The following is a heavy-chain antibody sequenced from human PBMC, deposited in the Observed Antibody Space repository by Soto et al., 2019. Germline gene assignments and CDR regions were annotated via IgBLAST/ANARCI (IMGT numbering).Heavy chain of an antibody. CDR2: ISGGGDGT. D-gene: IGHD2-8*01. CDR1: GFTFYNYA. J-gene: IGHJ3*01. CDR3: AKKGLGSLATYCTTGDCHYAFDV. Sequence: GGSLRLSCAASGFTFYNYAMNWVRQAPGKGLEWASTISGGGDGTYYADSVKGRFTISRDNSRNTVYLQMNSLRAEDTAVYYCAKKGLGSLATYCTTGDCHYAFDVWGQGTLVTVSS. V-gene: IGHV3-23*01.